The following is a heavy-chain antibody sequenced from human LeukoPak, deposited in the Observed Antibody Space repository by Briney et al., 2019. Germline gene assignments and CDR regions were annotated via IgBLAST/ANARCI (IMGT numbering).Heavy chain of an antibody. D-gene: IGHD1-14*01. CDR1: GFVFSSYE. Sequence: GGSLRLSYAASGFVFSSYEMNWVRQAPGKGLEWISHISTSARTIYYADSVKGRFTISRDNAKNLVYLQMNSLRVEDTAIYYCARDGYNGTPFGYWGQGTLVTVS. V-gene: IGHV3-48*03. J-gene: IGHJ4*02. CDR3: ARDGYNGTPFGY. CDR2: ISTSARTI.